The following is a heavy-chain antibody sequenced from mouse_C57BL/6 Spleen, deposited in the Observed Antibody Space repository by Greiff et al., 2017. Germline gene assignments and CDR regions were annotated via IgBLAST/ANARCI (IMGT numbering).Heavy chain of an antibody. J-gene: IGHJ4*01. CDR1: GFTFTDYY. CDR2: IRNKANGYTT. V-gene: IGHV7-3*01. D-gene: IGHD1-1*01. CDR3: ARCRGYGSSYVLSMDY. Sequence: EVQLVESGGGLVQPGGSLSLSCAASGFTFTDYYMSWVRQPPGTALEWLGFIRNKANGYTTEYSASVKGRFTISRDNSQSILYLQMNALRAEDSATYYCARCRGYGSSYVLSMDYWGQGASVTVSS.